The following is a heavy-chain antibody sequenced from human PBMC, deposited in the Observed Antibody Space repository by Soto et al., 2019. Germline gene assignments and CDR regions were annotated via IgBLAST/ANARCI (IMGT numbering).Heavy chain of an antibody. V-gene: IGHV3-53*01. CDR2: IYSDGST. CDR1: GFTVISNY. D-gene: IGHD3-22*01. Sequence: PGGSLRLSCAASGFTVISNYMSWVRQAPGKGLEWVSVIYSDGSTYYADSVKGRFTISRDNSKNTLYLQVNSLRAEDTAVYYCARNYYDSGGGFDSWGQGTLVTVSS. J-gene: IGHJ4*02. CDR3: ARNYYDSGGGFDS.